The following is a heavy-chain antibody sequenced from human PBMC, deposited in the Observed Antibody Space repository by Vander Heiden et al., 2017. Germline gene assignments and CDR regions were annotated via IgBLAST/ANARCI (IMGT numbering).Heavy chain of an antibody. J-gene: IGHJ3*01. D-gene: IGHD1-26*01. CDR3: ARGGSHTHTDGFSF. Sequence: QLVEPGGGVVPPGTSLRLPCAASTFTFWSYGMYWGRQAPGKGLEWVSVIWYDESKTYYEDSVKGRSTISRDNFKDTLYLEMNSLRAEDSAVYWCARGGSHTHTDGFSFWGQGTMVSVS. CDR1: TFTFWSYG. V-gene: IGHV3-33*01. CDR2: IWYDESKT.